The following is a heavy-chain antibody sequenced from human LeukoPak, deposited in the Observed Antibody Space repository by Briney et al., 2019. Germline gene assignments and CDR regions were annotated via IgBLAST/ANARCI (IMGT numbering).Heavy chain of an antibody. D-gene: IGHD2-2*01. CDR1: GGSISSSSYY. Sequence: SETLSLTCTVSGGSISSSSYYWGWIRQPPGKGLEWIGSIYYSGSTYYNPSLKSRVTISVDTSRNQFSLKLSSVTAADTAVYYCAKDPFDQMLPENWFDPWGQGTLVTVSS. CDR3: AKDPFDQMLPENWFDP. CDR2: IYYSGST. J-gene: IGHJ5*02. V-gene: IGHV4-39*07.